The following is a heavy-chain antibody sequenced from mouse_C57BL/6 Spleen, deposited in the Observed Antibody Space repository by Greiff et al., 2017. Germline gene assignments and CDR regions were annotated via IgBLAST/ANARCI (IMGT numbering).Heavy chain of an antibody. CDR2: INPNNGGT. CDR3: ARNDGYFLFAY. Sequence: EVKLQQSGPELVKPGASVKIPCKASGYTFTDYNMDWVKQNHGQSLEWIGDINPNNGGTIYNQNFKGKATLTVDKSSSTAYMELRSLTSEDTAVYYCARNDGYFLFAYWGQGTLVTVSA. J-gene: IGHJ3*01. D-gene: IGHD2-3*01. V-gene: IGHV1-18*01. CDR1: GYTFTDYN.